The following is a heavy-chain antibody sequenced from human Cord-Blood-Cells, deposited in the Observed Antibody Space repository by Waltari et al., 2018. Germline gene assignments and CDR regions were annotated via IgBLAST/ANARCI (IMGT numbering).Heavy chain of an antibody. CDR3: AKDHEYYDILTGYYPLDAFDI. J-gene: IGHJ3*02. V-gene: IGHV3-23*01. D-gene: IGHD3-9*01. Sequence: EVQLLESGGGLVQPGGSLRLSCAAPGFTFSSYAMSWVRQAPGKGLEWVSAISGSGGSTYYADSVKGLFTISRDNSKNTLYLQMNSLRAEDTAVYYCAKDHEYYDILTGYYPLDAFDIWGQGTMVTVSS. CDR2: ISGSGGST. CDR1: GFTFSSYA.